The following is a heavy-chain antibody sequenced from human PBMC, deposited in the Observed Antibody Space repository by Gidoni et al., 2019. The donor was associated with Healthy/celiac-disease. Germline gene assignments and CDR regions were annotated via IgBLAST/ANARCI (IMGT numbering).Heavy chain of an antibody. CDR3: AKGGGSGYSPYDAFDI. Sequence: EVQLVESGGGLVQPGRSLRLSCAASGFTFDDYAMHWVRQAPGKGLEWVSGISWNSGSIGYADSVKGRFTISRDNAKNSLYLQMNSLRAEDTALYYCAKGGGSGYSPYDAFDIWGQGTMVTVSS. V-gene: IGHV3-9*01. CDR1: GFTFDDYA. CDR2: ISWNSGSI. D-gene: IGHD3-22*01. J-gene: IGHJ3*02.